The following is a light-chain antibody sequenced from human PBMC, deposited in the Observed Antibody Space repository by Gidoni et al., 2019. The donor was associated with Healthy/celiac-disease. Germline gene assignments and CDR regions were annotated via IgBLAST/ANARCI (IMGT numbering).Light chain of an antibody. CDR3: QQYGSPIT. CDR2: GAS. J-gene: IGKJ5*01. CDR1: QSVSSSY. Sequence: EIVLTQSPGTLSLSPGERATLSCRASQSVSSSYLAWYQQRPGPAPRLLIYGASSRATGIPVRFSGSGTETDFTLTSSRLEPEDFAVYYCQQYGSPITFGQGTRLEIK. V-gene: IGKV3-20*01.